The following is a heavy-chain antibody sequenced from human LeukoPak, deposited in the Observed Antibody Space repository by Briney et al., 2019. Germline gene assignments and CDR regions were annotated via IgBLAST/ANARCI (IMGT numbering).Heavy chain of an antibody. CDR1: GFTFSSYS. J-gene: IGHJ4*02. V-gene: IGHV3-21*04. D-gene: IGHD6-13*01. CDR3: AKDAQEPAAGNFDY. Sequence: GGSLRLSCAASGFTFSSYSMNWVRQAPGKGLEWVSSISSSSSYIYYADSVKGRFTISRDNAKNSLYLQMNSLRAEDTAVYYCAKDAQEPAAGNFDYWGQGTLVTVSS. CDR2: ISSSSSYI.